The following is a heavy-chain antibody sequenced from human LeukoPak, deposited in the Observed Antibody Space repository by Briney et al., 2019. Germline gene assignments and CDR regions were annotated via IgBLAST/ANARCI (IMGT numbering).Heavy chain of an antibody. CDR3: ARDLQSVPGSYFFDY. CDR2: INPNSGGT. V-gene: IGHV1-2*02. D-gene: IGHD3-10*01. CDR1: GYTFTGYY. Sequence: ASVKVSCKASGYTFTGYYMHWVRQAPGQGLEWMGWINPNSGGTNYAQKFQGRVTMTRATSISPAYREVGRRRSDATAWYYVARDLQSVPGSYFFDYWGQGTLVTVSS. J-gene: IGHJ4*02.